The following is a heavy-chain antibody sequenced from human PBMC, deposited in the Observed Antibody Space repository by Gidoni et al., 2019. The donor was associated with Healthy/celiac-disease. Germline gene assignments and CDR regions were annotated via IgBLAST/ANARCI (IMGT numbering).Heavy chain of an antibody. CDR1: GGSISSSSYY. CDR3: ARHADYYGSGSYFS. D-gene: IGHD3-10*01. J-gene: IGHJ4*02. Sequence: QLQLQESGPGLVKPSETLSLTCTVSGGSISSSSYYWCWIRQPPGKGLEWIGRIYYSGSTDYNPALKSRVTISVDTSKNQFSLKLSSVTAADTAVYYCARHADYYGSGSYFSWGQGTLVTVSS. CDR2: IYYSGST. V-gene: IGHV4-39*01.